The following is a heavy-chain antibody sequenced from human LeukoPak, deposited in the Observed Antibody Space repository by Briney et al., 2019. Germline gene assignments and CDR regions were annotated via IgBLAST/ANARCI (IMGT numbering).Heavy chain of an antibody. Sequence: GGSLRLSCVASGFTFSIYSMNWVRQAPGKGLEWVSSIDSSSYNIYYADSVKGRFTISRDNAQRSVFLQMNSLRAEDTAVYYCARDLAYYYDRNYDWGQGTLVTVSS. D-gene: IGHD3-22*01. CDR2: IDSSSYNI. J-gene: IGHJ4*02. CDR3: ARDLAYYYDRNYD. V-gene: IGHV3-21*01. CDR1: GFTFSIYS.